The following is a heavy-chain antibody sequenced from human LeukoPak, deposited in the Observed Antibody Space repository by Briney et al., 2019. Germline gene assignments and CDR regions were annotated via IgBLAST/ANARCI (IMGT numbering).Heavy chain of an antibody. D-gene: IGHD4/OR15-4a*01. CDR2: IYYSGST. J-gene: IGHJ6*02. V-gene: IGHV4-59*12. CDR3: ARYANSPYYYYAMDV. CDR1: GGSIIGYY. Sequence: PSETLSLTCTVSGGSIIGYYLSWIRQPPGKGVEWIGSIYYSGSTNYNPSLKSRVTISVETSKNQFSLKLSSVTAADTAVYYCARYANSPYYYYAMDVWGQGTTVTVS.